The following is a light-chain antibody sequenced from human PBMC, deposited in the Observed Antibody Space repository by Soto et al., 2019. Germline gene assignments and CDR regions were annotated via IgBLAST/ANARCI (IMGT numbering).Light chain of an antibody. CDR2: EVS. J-gene: IGLJ3*02. V-gene: IGLV2-14*01. CDR1: SSDVGAYNF. CDR3: SSYRGSNAWV. Sequence: QSVLTQPASVSGSPGQSITISCTGTSSDVGAYNFVSWYQHHPGTPPKLMIYEVSNRPSGASNRSSGSKSGNTASLTISGLQTDDEADYYSSSYRGSNAWVFGGGTKLTVL.